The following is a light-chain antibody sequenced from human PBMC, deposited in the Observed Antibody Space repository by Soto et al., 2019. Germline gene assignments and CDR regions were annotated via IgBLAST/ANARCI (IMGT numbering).Light chain of an antibody. J-gene: IGKJ4*01. CDR2: GAS. V-gene: IGKV3-20*01. Sequence: EIVSTQSPGTLSLSPGERATLSCRASQSISRTYLAWYQQKPGQAPRLLIYGASRRATGMPDRFSGSGSGTEFTLTISRLEPEDFAVYYCQQYAGSPLTFGGGTKVEIK. CDR1: QSISRTY. CDR3: QQYAGSPLT.